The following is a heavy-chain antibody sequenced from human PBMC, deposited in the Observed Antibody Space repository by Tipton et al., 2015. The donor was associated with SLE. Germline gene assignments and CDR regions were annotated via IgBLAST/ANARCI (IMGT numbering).Heavy chain of an antibody. J-gene: IGHJ3*02. Sequence: SLRLSCAASGFIFSSFALHWVRQAPGKGLEWVAVISSDGSKRYYADSVRGRFTISRDASKKTLFLQMNSLRAEDTAVYYCASHPRHNRDYSDSVDGLDIWGQGTMVTVSS. CDR1: GFIFSSFA. D-gene: IGHD4-11*01. CDR2: ISSDGSKR. V-gene: IGHV3-30*04. CDR3: ASHPRHNRDYSDSVDGLDI.